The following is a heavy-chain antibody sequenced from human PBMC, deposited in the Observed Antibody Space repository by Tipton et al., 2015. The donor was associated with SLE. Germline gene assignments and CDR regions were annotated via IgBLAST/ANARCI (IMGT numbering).Heavy chain of an antibody. Sequence: TLSLTCTVSGGSISSGSYYWSWIRQPAGKGLEWIGRIYTSGSTNYNPSLKSRVTISVDTSKNQFSLKLSSVTAADTAVYYCARPTGDKWAFDIRGQGTMVTVSS. J-gene: IGHJ3*02. CDR3: ARPTGDKWAFDI. V-gene: IGHV4-61*02. CDR1: GGSISSGSYY. D-gene: IGHD7-27*01. CDR2: IYTSGST.